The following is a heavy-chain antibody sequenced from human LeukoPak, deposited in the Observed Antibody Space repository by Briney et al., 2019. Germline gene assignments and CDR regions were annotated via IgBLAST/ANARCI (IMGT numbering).Heavy chain of an antibody. J-gene: IGHJ4*02. CDR1: GFTFSSYA. CDR2: ISYDGSNK. CDR3: ARDRGAIAYFDY. Sequence: GRSLRLSCAASGFTFSSYAMHWVRQAPGKGLEWVAVISYDGSNKYYADSVKGRFTISRDNSKNTLYLRMNSLRAEDTAVYYCARDRGAIAYFDYWGQGTLVTVSS. D-gene: IGHD4/OR15-4a*01. V-gene: IGHV3-30-3*01.